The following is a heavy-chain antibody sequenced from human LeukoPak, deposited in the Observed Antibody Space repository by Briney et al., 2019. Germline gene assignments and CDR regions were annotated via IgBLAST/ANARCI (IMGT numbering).Heavy chain of an antibody. J-gene: IGHJ4*02. Sequence: ASVTVSCTASGFTFSSYGISWVRQAPGQGLEWMGWISAFNGKSNYPQKFQGRVTMTTDTSTSTAYMELRSLRSDDTAVYYCAREAAGQANRDHFDTWGQGTLVSVSP. CDR1: GFTFSSYG. D-gene: IGHD1-14*01. V-gene: IGHV1-18*01. CDR2: ISAFNGKS. CDR3: AREAAGQANRDHFDT.